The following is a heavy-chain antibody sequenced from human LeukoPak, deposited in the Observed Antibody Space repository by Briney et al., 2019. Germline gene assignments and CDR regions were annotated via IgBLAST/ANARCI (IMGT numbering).Heavy chain of an antibody. CDR3: ARDHEQLVLFRGVNSGY. D-gene: IGHD6-13*01. CDR2: INPNSGGT. CDR1: GYTFTGYY. J-gene: IGHJ4*02. V-gene: IGHV1-2*02. Sequence: ASVKVSCKASGYTFTGYYMHWVRQAPGQGLEWMGWINPNSGGTNYAQKFQGRVTMTRDTSISTAYMELRSLRFDDTAVYYCARDHEQLVLFRGVNSGYWGQGTLVTVSS.